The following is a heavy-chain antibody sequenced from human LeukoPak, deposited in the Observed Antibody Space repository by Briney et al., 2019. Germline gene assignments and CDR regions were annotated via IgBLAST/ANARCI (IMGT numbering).Heavy chain of an antibody. CDR2: ISFSGDSI. CDR1: GFTFSDSA. J-gene: IGHJ3*02. V-gene: IGHV3-23*01. D-gene: IGHD5-18*01. CDR3: ARDPGMAVYSYGYDAFDI. Sequence: GGSLRLSCAASGFTFSDSAMTWVRQAPGKGLEWVSLISFSGDSIYYADSVRGRFTISRDNSKDTLYLQMNSLRAEDTAIYYCARDPGMAVYSYGYDAFDIWGQGTMVTVSS.